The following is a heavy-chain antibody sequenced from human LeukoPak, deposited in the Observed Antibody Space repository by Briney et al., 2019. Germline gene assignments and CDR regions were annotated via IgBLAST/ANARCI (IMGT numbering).Heavy chain of an antibody. CDR1: TFTFSAYG. CDR3: AKDHGSYCSGGNCYGMNV. J-gene: IGHJ6*02. CDR2: ISDDGSKK. Sequence: GGSLRLSCAASTFTFSAYGMHWVRQAPGKGLDWVAVISDDGSKKYYGDSVKGGFTIPRDNSKNTLYLQLNSLRVEDTAVYYCAKDHGSYCSGGNCYGMNVWGQGTTVTVSS. D-gene: IGHD2-15*01. V-gene: IGHV3-30*18.